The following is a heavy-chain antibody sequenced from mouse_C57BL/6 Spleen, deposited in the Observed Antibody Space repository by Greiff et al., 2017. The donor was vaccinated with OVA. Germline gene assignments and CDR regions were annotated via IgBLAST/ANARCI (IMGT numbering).Heavy chain of an antibody. CDR1: GYTFTDYE. D-gene: IGHD2-3*01. Sequence: QVQLQQSGAELVRPGASVTLSCKASGYTFTDYEMHWVKQTPVHGLEWIGAIDPETGGTAYNQKFKGKAILTADKSSSTAYMELRSLTSDDSAVYYCTRNGYYLYYFDYWGQGTTLTVSS. V-gene: IGHV1-15*01. J-gene: IGHJ2*01. CDR2: IDPETGGT. CDR3: TRNGYYLYYFDY.